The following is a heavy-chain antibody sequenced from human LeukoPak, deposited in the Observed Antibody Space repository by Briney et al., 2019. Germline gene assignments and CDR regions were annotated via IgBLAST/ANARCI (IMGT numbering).Heavy chain of an antibody. CDR1: GGSISSSSYY. J-gene: IGHJ4*02. V-gene: IGHV4-39*07. D-gene: IGHD3-16*01. CDR3: ARDQWGGYSGSDY. Sequence: SETLSLTCTVSGGSISSSSYYWGWLRQPPGKGLEWIGSIYYSGSTFYNPSLKSRVTISVDTSKNQFSLKLSSVTAADTAVYYCARDQWGGYSGSDYWGQGTLVTVSS. CDR2: IYYSGST.